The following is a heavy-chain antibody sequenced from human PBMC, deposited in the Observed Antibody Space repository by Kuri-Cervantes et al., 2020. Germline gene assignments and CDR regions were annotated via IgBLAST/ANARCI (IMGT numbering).Heavy chain of an antibody. D-gene: IGHD6-13*01. J-gene: IGHJ4*02. CDR2: IYYSGRT. CDR3: VTIVASGTT. Sequence: SETLSLTCTVSGGSISSYYWSWIRQPPGKGLEWIGYIYYSGRTNYNPSLKSRVTISSHSSTNHFSLTLTSVTVADTAIYYCVTIVASGTTWGQGTLVTVSS. V-gene: IGHV4-59*01. CDR1: GGSISSYY.